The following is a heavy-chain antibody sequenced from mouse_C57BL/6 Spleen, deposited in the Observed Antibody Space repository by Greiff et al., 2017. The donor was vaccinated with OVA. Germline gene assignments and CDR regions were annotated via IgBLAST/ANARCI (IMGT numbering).Heavy chain of an antibody. Sequence: DVQLQESGEGLVKPGGSLKLSCAASGFTFSSYAMSWVRQTPEKRLEWVAYISSGGDYIYYAATVKGRFTISRDNARNTLYLQMSSLKSEDTAMYYCTREAYYGSSWYFDVWGTGTTVTVSS. V-gene: IGHV5-9-1*02. D-gene: IGHD1-1*01. CDR2: ISSGGDYI. CDR1: GFTFSSYA. J-gene: IGHJ1*03. CDR3: TREAYYGSSWYFDV.